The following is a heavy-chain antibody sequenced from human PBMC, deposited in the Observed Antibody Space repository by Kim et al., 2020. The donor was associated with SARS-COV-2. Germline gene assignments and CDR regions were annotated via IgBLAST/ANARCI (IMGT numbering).Heavy chain of an antibody. CDR3: ATRGRDYDILTGYRHWYFDL. Sequence: SETLSLTCTVSGGSISSYYWNWIRQPPGKGLEWIGYIYYSGNTNYNPSLKSRVTISVDTSKNQFSLKLSSVTAADTAVYYCATRGRDYDILTGYRHWYFDLWGRGTLVTVSS. D-gene: IGHD3-9*01. J-gene: IGHJ2*01. CDR2: IYYSGNT. CDR1: GGSISSYY. V-gene: IGHV4-59*01.